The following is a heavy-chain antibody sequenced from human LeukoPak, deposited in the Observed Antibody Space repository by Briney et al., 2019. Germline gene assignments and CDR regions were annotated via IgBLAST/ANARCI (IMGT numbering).Heavy chain of an antibody. J-gene: IGHJ5*01. CDR2: ISWNSGSI. Sequence: GGSLRLSCAASGFSFDDYAMHWVRQAPGKGLEGVSGISWNSGSIGYVDSVKGRFTISRDNAKNSLYLQMNSLRAEDTAVFYCTRARRSGGITMVRGVKDRGWFDSWGQGILVTVSS. CDR3: TRARRSGGITMVRGVKDRGWFDS. V-gene: IGHV3-9*01. CDR1: GFSFDDYA. D-gene: IGHD3-10*01.